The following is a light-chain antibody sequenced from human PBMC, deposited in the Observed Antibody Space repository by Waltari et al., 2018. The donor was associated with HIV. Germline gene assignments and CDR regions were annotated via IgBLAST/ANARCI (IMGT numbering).Light chain of an antibody. CDR2: KAS. CDR3: QQYDTSPST. V-gene: IGKV1-5*03. J-gene: IGKJ2*01. CDR1: QSISTW. Sequence: DIQMTQSPSIVSASLGDRVTITCRASQSISTWLAWYQQRPGKAPDLLMYKASTLEGGVPSRFSGSGSGTEFTLSISNLQSNDSATYYCQQYDTSPSTFGQGTKLEI.